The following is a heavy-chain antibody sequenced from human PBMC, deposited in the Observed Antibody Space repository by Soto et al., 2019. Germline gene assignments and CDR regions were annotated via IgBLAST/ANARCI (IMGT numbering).Heavy chain of an antibody. Sequence: EVHLLDSGGGLVQPGKSLTLACAGSGFIPSNYAMAWLRQAPGNGLEWVSAIGVADRPTYYADSVKGRFTISRDSSRNTLYLQMNSLRAEDTAVYYCALGISYYWDYWGQGTLVTVSS. D-gene: IGHD3-3*02. CDR1: GFIPSNYA. J-gene: IGHJ4*02. CDR2: IGVADRPT. V-gene: IGHV3-23*01. CDR3: ALGISYYWDY.